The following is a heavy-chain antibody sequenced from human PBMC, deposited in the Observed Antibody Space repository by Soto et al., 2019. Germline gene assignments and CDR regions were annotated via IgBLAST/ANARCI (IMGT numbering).Heavy chain of an antibody. V-gene: IGHV4-59*01. CDR1: GGSISSYY. CDR2: IYYSGST. Sequence: SETLSLTCTVSGGSISSYYWSWIRQPPGKGLEWIGYIYYSGSTNYNPSLKSRVTISVDTSKNQFSLKLSSVTAADTAVYYCARWQLFPPNYYYYGMDVWGQGTTVTVSS. D-gene: IGHD6-13*01. CDR3: ARWQLFPPNYYYYGMDV. J-gene: IGHJ6*02.